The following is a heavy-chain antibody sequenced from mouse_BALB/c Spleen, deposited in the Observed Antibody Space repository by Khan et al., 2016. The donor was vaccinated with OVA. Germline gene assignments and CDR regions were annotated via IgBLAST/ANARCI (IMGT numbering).Heavy chain of an antibody. CDR3: ASHLTGSFAY. Sequence: VQLQQSGGDLVKPGGSLKLSCAASGFTFSNYGMSWVRQTPDKRLEWVATISSASTYTFYPDSVKGRLTISRDNAKNTLYLQMSSLKSEDTAMYYCASHLTGSFAYWGQGTLVTVSA. J-gene: IGHJ3*01. V-gene: IGHV5-6*01. CDR1: GFTFSNYG. CDR2: ISSASTYT. D-gene: IGHD4-1*01.